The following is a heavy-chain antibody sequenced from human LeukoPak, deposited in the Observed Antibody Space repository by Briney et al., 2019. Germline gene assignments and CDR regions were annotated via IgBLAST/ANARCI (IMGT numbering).Heavy chain of an antibody. Sequence: ASVKASCKASGYTFTSYGISWVRQAPGQGLEWMGWISAYNGNTDYAQKLQGRVTITTDTSTSTAYMELRSLRSDDTAVYYCARVALTIFGVAHFDYWGQGTLVTVSS. D-gene: IGHD3-3*01. CDR2: ISAYNGNT. CDR3: ARVALTIFGVAHFDY. J-gene: IGHJ4*02. CDR1: GYTFTSYG. V-gene: IGHV1-18*01.